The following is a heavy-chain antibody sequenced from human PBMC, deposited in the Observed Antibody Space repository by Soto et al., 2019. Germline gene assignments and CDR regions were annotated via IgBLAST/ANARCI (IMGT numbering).Heavy chain of an antibody. CDR1: GGSISSSSYY. D-gene: IGHD6-19*01. CDR3: ARHEEYSSGWASYYYYYYGMDV. V-gene: IGHV4-39*01. Sequence: PSETLSLTCTVSGGSISSSSYYWGWIRQPPGKGLEWIGSIYYSGSAYYNPSLKSRVTISVDTSKNQFSLKLSSVTAADTAVYYCARHEEYSSGWASYYYYYYGMDVWGQGTTVTSP. CDR2: IYYSGSA. J-gene: IGHJ6*02.